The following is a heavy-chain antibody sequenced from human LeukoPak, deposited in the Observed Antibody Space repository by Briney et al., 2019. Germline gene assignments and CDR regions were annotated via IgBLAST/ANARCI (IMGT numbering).Heavy chain of an antibody. CDR3: AHRLSSSFDP. CDR1: GFSLTTGGVA. J-gene: IGHJ5*02. CDR2: IYGNDDK. V-gene: IGHV2-5*01. Sequence: SGPTLVKPTQTLTLTCTFSGFSLTTGGVAVGWIRQPPGKALEWLALIYGNDDKRYSPSLKSRLTISKDTSKNQVVLTMTNMDPVDTATYYCAHRLSSSFDPWGQGMLVTVSS. D-gene: IGHD6-13*01.